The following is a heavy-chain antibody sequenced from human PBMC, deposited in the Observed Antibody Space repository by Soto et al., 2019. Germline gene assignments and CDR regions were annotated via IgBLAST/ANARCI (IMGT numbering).Heavy chain of an antibody. V-gene: IGHV4-59*08. J-gene: IGHJ4*02. CDR1: GGSISSYY. CDR2: IYYSGST. CDR3: ARGPGDYVL. Sequence: SETLSLTCTVSGGSISSYYWSWIRQPPGKGLEWIGYIYYSGSTNYNPSIKSRVNISVDTSKNQFSLKLSSVTAADTAVYYCARGPGDYVLWGQGTLVTVSS. D-gene: IGHD4-17*01.